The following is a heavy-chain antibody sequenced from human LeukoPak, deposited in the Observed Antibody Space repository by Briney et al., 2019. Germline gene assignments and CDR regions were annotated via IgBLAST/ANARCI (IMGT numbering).Heavy chain of an antibody. CDR1: GFTVITND. CDR2: RYSDGNT. J-gene: IGHJ4*02. CDR3: ARGVEPLAANTLAY. D-gene: IGHD1-14*01. V-gene: IGHV3-53*01. Sequence: SGGSLRLSCAASGFTVITNDMTWVRQAPGKGLEWVSVRYSDGNTKYADSVQGRFTISRDNSKNTLYLEMNSLSPDDTAVCYCARGVEPLAANTLAYWGQGTLVTVSS.